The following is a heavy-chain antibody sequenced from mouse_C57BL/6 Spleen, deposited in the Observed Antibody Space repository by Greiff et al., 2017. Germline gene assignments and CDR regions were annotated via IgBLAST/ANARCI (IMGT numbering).Heavy chain of an antibody. J-gene: IGHJ1*03. CDR1: GYAFSSSW. V-gene: IGHV1-82*01. CDR2: IYPGDGDT. D-gene: IGHD1-1*01. CDR3: ASITTVVARYFDV. Sequence: QVQLKESGPELVKPGASVKISCKASGYAFSSSWMNWVKQRPGKGLEWIGRIYPGDGDTNYTGKFKGKATLTADKSSSTAYMQLSSLTSEDSAVYCCASITTVVARYFDVWGTGTTVTVSS.